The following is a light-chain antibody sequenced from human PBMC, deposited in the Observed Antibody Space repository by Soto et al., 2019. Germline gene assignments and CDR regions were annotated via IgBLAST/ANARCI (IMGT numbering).Light chain of an antibody. CDR1: QSVSNSF. CDR2: GAS. Sequence: ETVLTQAPGTESLYPGERATLSCRASQSVSNSFLAWYQQKPGQAPRLLIYGASSRATDIPDRFSGSGSGTDFTLTISRLEPEDFAVYYCQQYGSSPVTFGQGTRLE. V-gene: IGKV3-20*01. CDR3: QQYGSSPVT. J-gene: IGKJ5*01.